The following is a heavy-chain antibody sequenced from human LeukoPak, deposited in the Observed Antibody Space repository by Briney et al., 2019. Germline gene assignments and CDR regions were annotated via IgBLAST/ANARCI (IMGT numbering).Heavy chain of an antibody. D-gene: IGHD2-15*01. Sequence: GGSLRLSCAASGFIFSRYAMTWVRQAPGKGLEWVSSISGSGGSTYYADSVKGRFTISRDTSKSTLYLQMSSLRAEDTAVYYCAKRSGDSYFLDSWGQGALVTVSS. J-gene: IGHJ4*02. CDR1: GFIFSRYA. V-gene: IGHV3-23*01. CDR2: ISGSGGST. CDR3: AKRSGDSYFLDS.